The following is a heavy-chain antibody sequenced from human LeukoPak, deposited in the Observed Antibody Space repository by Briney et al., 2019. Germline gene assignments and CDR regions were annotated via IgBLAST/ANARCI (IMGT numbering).Heavy chain of an antibody. Sequence: PGGSLRLSCAASGFTFSTYAMIWVRQAPGRGLEWVSSISGSGDSTYYTGSVRGRFTISRDNSRRTLYVQMNNLRAEDTAVYYCVRWLRRPIDYWGQGTLVTVSS. CDR1: GFTFSTYA. CDR2: ISGSGDST. D-gene: IGHD5-12*01. CDR3: VRWLRRPIDY. V-gene: IGHV3-23*01. J-gene: IGHJ4*02.